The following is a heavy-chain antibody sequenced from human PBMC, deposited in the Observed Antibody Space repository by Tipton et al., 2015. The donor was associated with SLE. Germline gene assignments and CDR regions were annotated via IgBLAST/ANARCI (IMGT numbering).Heavy chain of an antibody. J-gene: IGHJ6*02. CDR1: GDSISSGSYY. Sequence: TLSLTCIVSGDSISSGSYYWSWIRQPAGKGLEWIGRIYSSGSANYNPSLRSRVSMSLDTSNRFSLRLTSVTAADTGTYYCARDELVVLSSARWSYYYGMDVWGQGTTVTVSS. CDR2: IYSSGSA. D-gene: IGHD4/OR15-4a*01. CDR3: ARDELVVLSSARWSYYYGMDV. V-gene: IGHV4-61*02.